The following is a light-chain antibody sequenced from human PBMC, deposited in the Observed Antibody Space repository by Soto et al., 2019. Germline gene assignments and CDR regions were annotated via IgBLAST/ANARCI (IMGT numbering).Light chain of an antibody. CDR1: QSVSSN. V-gene: IGKV3-15*01. CDR2: GAS. Sequence: EIVMTQSPATLSVSPGERVTLSCRASQSVSSNLAWYQQKPGQAPRLLIYGASTRATDIPARFSGSGSGTEFTLSISSLQSEDFAVYYCQQYFSTPPTFGQGTKLEIK. J-gene: IGKJ2*01. CDR3: QQYFSTPPT.